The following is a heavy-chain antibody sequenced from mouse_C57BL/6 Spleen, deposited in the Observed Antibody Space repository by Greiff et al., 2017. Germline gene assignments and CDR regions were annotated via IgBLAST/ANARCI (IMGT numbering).Heavy chain of an antibody. Sequence: QVQLQQPGAELVKPGASVKVSCKASGYTFTSYWMHWVKQRPGQGLEWNGRIHPSDSDTTYNQKFKGKATLTVDKSYSTAYMPLSSLTSADSAVXYCAMEGYGAPFDYWGQGTTLTVSS. CDR3: AMEGYGAPFDY. V-gene: IGHV1-74*01. CDR1: GYTFTSYW. D-gene: IGHD1-1*01. CDR2: IHPSDSDT. J-gene: IGHJ2*01.